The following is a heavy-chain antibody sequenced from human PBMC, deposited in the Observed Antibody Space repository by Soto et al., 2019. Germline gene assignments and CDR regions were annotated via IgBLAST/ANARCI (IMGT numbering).Heavy chain of an antibody. CDR1: GFTFSSYA. J-gene: IGHJ4*02. CDR2: ISRSGGST. V-gene: IGHV3-23*01. D-gene: IGHD6-19*01. Sequence: PGGSLRLSCAASGFTFSSYAMSWVRQAPGKGLEWVSAISRSGGSTYYADSVKGRFTISRDNSKNTLYLQMNSLRAEDTAVYYCAKDTESSIAVAAIRFDYWGQGTMVTVSS. CDR3: AKDTESSIAVAAIRFDY.